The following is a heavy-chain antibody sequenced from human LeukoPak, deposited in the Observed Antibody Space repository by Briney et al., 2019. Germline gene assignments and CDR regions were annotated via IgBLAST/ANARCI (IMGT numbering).Heavy chain of an antibody. CDR2: IYPGDSDT. V-gene: IGHV5-51*01. J-gene: IGHJ3*02. CDR3: ARLAAAVYDAFDI. CDR1: GYSFTSYR. Sequence: GESLKISCKGSGYSFTSYRIGRVRQMPGKGLEWMGIIYPGDSDTRYSPSFQGQVTISADKSISTAYLQWSSLKASDTAMYYCARLAAAVYDAFDIWGQGTMVTVSS. D-gene: IGHD6-13*01.